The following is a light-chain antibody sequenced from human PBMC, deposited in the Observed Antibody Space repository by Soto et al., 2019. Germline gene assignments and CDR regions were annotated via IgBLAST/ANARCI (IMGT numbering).Light chain of an antibody. CDR2: AAS. Sequence: DIQMTQSPSSLSASLGDRVTITCRASLGIGIYLAWFQQRPAKVPKLLIYAASTLQSGVPSRFSGSGSGTDFTLTISSLQPEDVATYYCQKHNSATLDFSGGTREEIK. CDR3: QKHNSATLD. V-gene: IGKV1-27*01. CDR1: LGIGIY. J-gene: IGKJ4*01.